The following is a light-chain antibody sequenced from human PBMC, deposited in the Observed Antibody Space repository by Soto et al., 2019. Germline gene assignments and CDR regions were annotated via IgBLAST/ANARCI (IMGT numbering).Light chain of an antibody. CDR2: KSN. Sequence: QSVLTQPPSASATPGQRVTISCSGSSSNIGSNTVNWYQQLPGTAPKLLIYKSNQRPSGVPDRFSGSKSGTSASLAISGLQSEDEAAYYCAAWDASLNGRVFGGGTKLTVL. V-gene: IGLV1-44*01. J-gene: IGLJ3*02. CDR1: SSNIGSNT. CDR3: AAWDASLNGRV.